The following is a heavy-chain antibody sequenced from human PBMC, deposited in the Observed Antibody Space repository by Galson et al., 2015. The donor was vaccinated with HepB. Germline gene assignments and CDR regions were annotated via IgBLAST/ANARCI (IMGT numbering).Heavy chain of an antibody. V-gene: IGHV4-34*01. J-gene: IGHJ6*02. Sequence: SETLSLTCAVYGGSFSDYYWSWIRQSPGKGLEWIGEINHSGTANYNPSLKSRVSLLVDTSKNQFALKVGSVTAADTAVYYCARVVRGVMRFPNYYYYGMDVWGQGPRSPSP. CDR2: INHSGTA. D-gene: IGHD3-10*01. CDR1: GGSFSDYY. CDR3: ARVVRGVMRFPNYYYYGMDV.